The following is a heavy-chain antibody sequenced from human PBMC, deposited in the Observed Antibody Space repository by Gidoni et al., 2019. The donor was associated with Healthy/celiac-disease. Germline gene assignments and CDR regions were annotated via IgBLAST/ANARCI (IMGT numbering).Heavy chain of an antibody. Sequence: EMPLVEYGGGLVQPGGSLRLSCSASGFPFSSYAMSWVRQAPGKGLEWVSAISGSGGSTYYAVSVQVRFTISRDHSKNTLYLQMNSLRAEDTAVYYCAKVGYYDSSGDYWGQGTLVTVSS. J-gene: IGHJ4*02. CDR1: GFPFSSYA. V-gene: IGHV3-23*04. CDR3: AKVGYYDSSGDY. D-gene: IGHD3-22*01. CDR2: ISGSGGST.